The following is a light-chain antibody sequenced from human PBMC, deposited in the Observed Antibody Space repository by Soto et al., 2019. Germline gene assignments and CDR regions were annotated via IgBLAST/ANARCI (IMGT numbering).Light chain of an antibody. CDR2: GSS. Sequence: QSVLTQPPSVSGAPGQSVTISCTGSSSNIGAGHVVHWYQQFPGRAPNLLIYGSSNRPSGVPDRFSGSKSGTSASLAITGLQAEDEADYYCQSYDNGLSASVFGGGTKPTVL. J-gene: IGLJ3*02. CDR3: QSYDNGLSASV. V-gene: IGLV1-40*01. CDR1: SSNIGAGHV.